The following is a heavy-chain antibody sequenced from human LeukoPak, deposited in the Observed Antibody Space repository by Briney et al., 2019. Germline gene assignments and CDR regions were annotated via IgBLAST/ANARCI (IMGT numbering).Heavy chain of an antibody. CDR2: ISTSATTM. V-gene: IGHV3-48*04. J-gene: IGHJ4*02. D-gene: IGHD3-10*01. CDR3: ARDFFSGEFGEAF. CDR1: GFTFSNRR. Sequence: PGGSLRLSCAASGFTFSNRRMNWVRQAPGKGLEWLSFISTSATTMYYADSVKGRFIISRDNAKNSLYLQMNSLRPEDTAVYYCARDFFSGEFGEAFWGQGTLVTVSS.